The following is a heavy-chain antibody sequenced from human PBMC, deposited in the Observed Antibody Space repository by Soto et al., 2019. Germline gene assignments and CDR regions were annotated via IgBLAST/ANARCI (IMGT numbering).Heavy chain of an antibody. Sequence: GGSLRLSCAASGFTFSSYAMSWVRQAPGKGLEWVSAISGSGGSTYYADSVKGRFTISRDNSKNTVYLQMNSLRADDTAVYYCAKGVVAAPYYYYGMDVWGQGTTVTVSS. V-gene: IGHV3-23*01. CDR1: GFTFSSYA. CDR2: ISGSGGST. D-gene: IGHD2-15*01. CDR3: AKGVVAAPYYYYGMDV. J-gene: IGHJ6*02.